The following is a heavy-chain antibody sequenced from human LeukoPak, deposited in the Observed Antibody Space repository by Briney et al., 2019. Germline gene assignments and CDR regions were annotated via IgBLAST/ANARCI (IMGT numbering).Heavy chain of an antibody. V-gene: IGHV3-66*01. D-gene: IGHD3-22*01. J-gene: IGHJ6*02. Sequence: GGSLRLSCAASGFTVSSNYMSWVGQAPGKGLEWVSVIYSGGSTYNADSVKGRFTISRDNSKNTLYLQMNSLRAEDTAVYYYAREPVTDSSGMGMYYYYYYYGMDVWGQGATVTVSS. CDR3: AREPVTDSSGMGMYYYYYYYGMDV. CDR2: IYSGGST. CDR1: GFTVSSNY.